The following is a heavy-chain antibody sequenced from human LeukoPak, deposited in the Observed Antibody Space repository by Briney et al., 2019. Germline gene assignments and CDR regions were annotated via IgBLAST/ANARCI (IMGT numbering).Heavy chain of an antibody. CDR1: GFTFSSYS. D-gene: IGHD6-19*01. Sequence: PGGSLRLSCAASGFTFSSYSMNWVRQAPGKGLEWVSSISSSSSYIYYADSVKGRFTISRDNAKNSLYLQMNSLRAEDTAVYYCAGETSPERELKGKQWLRYYGMDVWGQGTTVTVSS. CDR2: ISSSSSYI. J-gene: IGHJ6*02. CDR3: AGETSPERELKGKQWLRYYGMDV. V-gene: IGHV3-21*01.